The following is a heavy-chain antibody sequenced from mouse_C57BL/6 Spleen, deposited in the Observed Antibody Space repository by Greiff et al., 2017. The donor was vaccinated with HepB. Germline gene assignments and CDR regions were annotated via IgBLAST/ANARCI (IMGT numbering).Heavy chain of an antibody. D-gene: IGHD6-1*01. CDR2: INPSNGGT. CDR1: GYTFTSYW. Sequence: VQLQQSGTELVKPGASVKLSCKASGYTFTSYWMHWVKQRPGQGLEWIGNINPSNGGTNYNEKFKSKATLTVDKSSSTAYMQLSSLTSEDSAVYYCARGASVSRYFDVWGTGTTVTVSS. J-gene: IGHJ1*03. V-gene: IGHV1-53*01. CDR3: ARGASVSRYFDV.